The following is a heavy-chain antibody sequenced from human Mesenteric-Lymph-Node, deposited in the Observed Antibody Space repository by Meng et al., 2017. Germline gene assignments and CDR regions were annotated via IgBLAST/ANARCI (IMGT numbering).Heavy chain of an antibody. V-gene: IGHV4-31*03. CDR3: ARTNYGDYNWFDP. CDR1: GGSISSGGFY. Sequence: QVQPQESGPVVVTPSQTLSLTCTVSGGSISSGGFYWSWIRQHPGKGLEWIGYIYYSGSTYYNPSLRSRVAISIDTSKNQFSLKLTSVTAADTAVYFCARTNYGDYNWFDPWGQGTLVTVSS. D-gene: IGHD4-17*01. J-gene: IGHJ5*02. CDR2: IYYSGST.